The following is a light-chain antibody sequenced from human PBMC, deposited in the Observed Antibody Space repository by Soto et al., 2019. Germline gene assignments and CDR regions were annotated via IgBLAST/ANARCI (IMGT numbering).Light chain of an antibody. J-gene: IGKJ5*01. CDR2: GVS. V-gene: IGKV1-39*01. CDR3: QQSYTAPSIT. Sequence: EIQMTHSPSSLSASVGDKVTITCRASQSISSSLNWYQQKSGKAPNLLIYGVSRLQGGVPSRFSGSGSGTDFTLSISSLQPEDFATYYCQQSYTAPSITFGQGTRLEI. CDR1: QSISSS.